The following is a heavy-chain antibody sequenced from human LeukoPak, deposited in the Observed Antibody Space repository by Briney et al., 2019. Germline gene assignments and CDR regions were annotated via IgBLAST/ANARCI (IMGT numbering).Heavy chain of an antibody. CDR2: IKQDGSEK. V-gene: IGHV3-7*01. CDR1: GFTFSSYW. Sequence: GGSLRLSCAASGFTFSSYWMSWVRQAPGKGLEWVANIKQDGSEKYYVDSVKGRFTISRDNAKNSLYLQMNSLRAEDTAVYYCARHDYGDYVGTHYFDYWGQGTLVTVSS. D-gene: IGHD4-17*01. J-gene: IGHJ4*02. CDR3: ARHDYGDYVGTHYFDY.